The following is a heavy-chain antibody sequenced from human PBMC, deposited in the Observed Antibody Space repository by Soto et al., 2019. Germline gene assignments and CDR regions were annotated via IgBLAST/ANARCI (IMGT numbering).Heavy chain of an antibody. Sequence: PGGSLRLSCAASGFTFSSYAMSWVRQAPGKGLEWVSTFSGGSTYYADSVKGRFTISRDNSKNTLYLQMTSLSAEDTAVYYCAKGPHSSGWHYFDYWGQGSLVTVSS. CDR2: FSGGST. CDR1: GFTFSSYA. J-gene: IGHJ4*02. CDR3: AKGPHSSGWHYFDY. V-gene: IGHV3-23*01. D-gene: IGHD6-19*01.